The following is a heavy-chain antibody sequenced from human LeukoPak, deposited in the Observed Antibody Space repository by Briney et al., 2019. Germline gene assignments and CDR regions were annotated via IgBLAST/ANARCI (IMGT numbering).Heavy chain of an antibody. Sequence: SETLSLTCTVSGGSISSYYWTWIRQIPGKGLEWIGYIYYTGTTNYNPLFESRATISVDTSKNQFSLKLTSVTAADTAVYFCARGEDFERYYLAYWGQGTLVTVPS. D-gene: IGHD3-9*01. V-gene: IGHV4-59*01. CDR2: IYYTGTT. J-gene: IGHJ4*02. CDR1: GGSISSYY. CDR3: ARGEDFERYYLAY.